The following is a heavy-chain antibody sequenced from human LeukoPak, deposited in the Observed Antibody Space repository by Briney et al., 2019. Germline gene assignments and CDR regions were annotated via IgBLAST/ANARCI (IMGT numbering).Heavy chain of an antibody. D-gene: IGHD3-22*01. CDR2: ISSSSSYI. CDR1: GFTFSSCS. Sequence: PGGSLRLSCAASGFTFSSCSMNWVRQAPGKGLEWVSSISSSSSYIYYADSVKGRFTISRDNAKNSLYLQMNSLRAEDTAVYYCARDVGEEHYYDSSGPIIGWGQGTLVTVSS. CDR3: ARDVGEEHYYDSSGPIIG. V-gene: IGHV3-21*01. J-gene: IGHJ4*02.